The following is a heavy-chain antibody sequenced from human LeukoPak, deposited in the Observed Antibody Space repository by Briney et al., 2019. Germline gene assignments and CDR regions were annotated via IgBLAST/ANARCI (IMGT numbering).Heavy chain of an antibody. D-gene: IGHD5-24*01. CDR1: GYTFTIYF. V-gene: IGHV1-46*01. CDR2: INPSGGST. J-gene: IGHJ4*02. Sequence: VASVKVSCKTSGYTFTIYFMHWVRQAPGQGLEWMGIINPSGGSTSYAQKFQGRVTMTRDTSTSTVYMELSSLRSEDTAVYYCARVGAYVETDYWGQGTLVTVSS. CDR3: ARVGAYVETDY.